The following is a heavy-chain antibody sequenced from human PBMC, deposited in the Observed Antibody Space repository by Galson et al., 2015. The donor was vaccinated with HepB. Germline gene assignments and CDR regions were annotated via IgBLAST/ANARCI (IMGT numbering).Heavy chain of an antibody. Sequence: SLRLSCAASGFMTWVRQAPGKGLEWVSEIWVSSGSTHYADSVKGRFTISRDQSENTLYLQMNSLRVEDTAIYFCARRDSSHWYADWGQGTLVTVSS. J-gene: IGHJ4*02. V-gene: IGHV3-23*01. CDR3: ARRDSSHWYAD. CDR1: GF. D-gene: IGHD3-22*01. CDR2: IWVSSGST.